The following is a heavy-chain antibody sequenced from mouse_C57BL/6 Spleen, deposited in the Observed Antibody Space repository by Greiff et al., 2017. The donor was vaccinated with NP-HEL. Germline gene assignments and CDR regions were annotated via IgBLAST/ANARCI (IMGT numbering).Heavy chain of an antibody. J-gene: IGHJ3*01. V-gene: IGHV14-4*01. Sequence: EVQLQQSGAELVRPGASVKLSCTASGFNIKDDYMHWVKQRPEQGLEWIGWIDPENGDTEYASKFQGKATITADTSSNTAYLQLSSLTSEDTAVYYCTTDLDDGAWFAYWGQGTLVTVSA. CDR1: GFNIKDDY. CDR3: TTDLDDGAWFAY. D-gene: IGHD2-12*01. CDR2: IDPENGDT.